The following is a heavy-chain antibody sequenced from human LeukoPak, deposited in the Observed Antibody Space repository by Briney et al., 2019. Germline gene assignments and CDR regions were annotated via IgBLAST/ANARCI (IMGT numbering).Heavy chain of an antibody. J-gene: IGHJ4*02. D-gene: IGHD3-3*01. CDR1: GYTFTNYD. V-gene: IGHV1-8*02. CDR2: MNPKSGNT. Sequence: ASVKVSCKASGYTFTNYDINWVRQATGQGLEWMGWMNPKSGNTGYEQKFQGRVTMTRDTSTSTVYMELSSLRSEDTAVYYCARDFSGHRYFDYWGQGTLVTVSS. CDR3: ARDFSGHRYFDY.